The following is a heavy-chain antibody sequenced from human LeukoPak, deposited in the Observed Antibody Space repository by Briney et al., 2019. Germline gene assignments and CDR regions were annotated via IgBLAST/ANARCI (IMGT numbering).Heavy chain of an antibody. D-gene: IGHD5-18*01. J-gene: IGHJ4*02. V-gene: IGHV1-69*05. CDR3: ARYIGYSYGYDY. Sequence: SVKVSCKASGYAFTSYGISWVRQAPGQGLEWMGGIIPIFGTASYAQKFQGRVTITTDESTSTAYMELSSLRSEDTAVYYCARYIGYSYGYDYWGQGTLVTVSS. CDR1: GYAFTSYG. CDR2: IIPIFGTA.